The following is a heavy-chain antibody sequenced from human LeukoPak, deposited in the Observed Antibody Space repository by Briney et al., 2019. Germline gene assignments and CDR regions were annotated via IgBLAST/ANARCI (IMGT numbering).Heavy chain of an antibody. J-gene: IGHJ3*02. V-gene: IGHV3-23*01. CDR3: ARLYCSGGSCYSGDAFDI. D-gene: IGHD2-15*01. CDR2: ISGSGGST. Sequence: PGGSLRLSCAASGFTFSSYAMGWVRQAPGKRLEWVSAISGSGGSTYYADSVKGRFTISRDNSKNTLYLQMNSLRAEDTAEYYCARLYCSGGSCYSGDAFDIWGQGTMVTVSS. CDR1: GFTFSSYA.